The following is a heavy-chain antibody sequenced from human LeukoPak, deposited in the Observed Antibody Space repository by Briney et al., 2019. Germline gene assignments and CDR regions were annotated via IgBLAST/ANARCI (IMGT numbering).Heavy chain of an antibody. CDR2: IHHSGST. CDR1: GVSFSGFY. Sequence: PSETLSLTCAVYGVSFSGFYWGWIRQPPGKGLEWIGEIHHSGSTNYNPSLKSRVTMSVDTSKNQFSLKLSSVTAADTAVYYCARVGEGDSSGWYFVFDYWGQGTLVTVSS. D-gene: IGHD6-19*01. V-gene: IGHV4-34*01. J-gene: IGHJ4*02. CDR3: ARVGEGDSSGWYFVFDY.